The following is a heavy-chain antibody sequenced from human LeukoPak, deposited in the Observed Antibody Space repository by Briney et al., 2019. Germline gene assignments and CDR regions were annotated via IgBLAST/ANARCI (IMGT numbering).Heavy chain of an antibody. D-gene: IGHD3-16*01. CDR2: VYYSGSA. V-gene: IGHV4-59*02. CDR3: ARDLRNYVY. J-gene: IGHJ4*02. CDR1: GDSVTTYY. Sequence: SETLSLTCTVSGDSVTTYYWSWIRQPPGKGLEWLGYVYYSGSATYNPSLKSRVTISVDTSKNQFSLKLSSVTAADTAVYYCARDLRNYVYWGQGTLVTVSS.